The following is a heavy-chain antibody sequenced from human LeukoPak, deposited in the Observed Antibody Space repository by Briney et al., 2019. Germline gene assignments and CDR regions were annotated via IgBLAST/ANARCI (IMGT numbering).Heavy chain of an antibody. D-gene: IGHD5-12*01. CDR3: AREALVATILLHPAYGMDV. CDR2: ISAYNGNT. V-gene: IGHV1-18*01. Sequence: EASVKVSCKASGYTFTSYGITWVRQAPGQGLEWMGWISAYNGNTNYAQKLQGRVTMTTDTSTSTAYMELSRLRSDDTAVYYCAREALVATILLHPAYGMDVWGQGTTVTVSS. J-gene: IGHJ6*02. CDR1: GYTFTSYG.